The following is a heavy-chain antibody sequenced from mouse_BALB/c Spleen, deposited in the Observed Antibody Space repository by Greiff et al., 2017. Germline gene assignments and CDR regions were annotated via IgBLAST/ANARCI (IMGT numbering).Heavy chain of an antibody. CDR3: ARHGQIYYDYAGAMDY. Sequence: QVQLQQSGAGLVKPGASVKLSCKASGYTFTEYIIHWVKQRSGQGLEWIGWFYPGSGSIKYNEKFKDKATLTADKSSSTVYMELSRLTSEDSAVYFCARHGQIYYDYAGAMDYWGQGTSVTVSS. CDR1: GYTFTEYI. V-gene: IGHV1-62-2*01. D-gene: IGHD2-4*01. J-gene: IGHJ4*01. CDR2: FYPGSGSI.